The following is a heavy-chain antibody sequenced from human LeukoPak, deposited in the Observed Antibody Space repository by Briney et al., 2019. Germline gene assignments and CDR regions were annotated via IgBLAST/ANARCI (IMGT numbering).Heavy chain of an antibody. J-gene: IGHJ3*02. CDR2: IYYSGST. Sequence: PSETLSLTCTVSGGSISSYYWSWIRQPPGKGLEWIGYIYYSGSTNYNPSLKSRVTISVDTSKNQFSLKLSSVTAADTAVYYCARLGRYDILTGAGAFDIWGQGTMVTVSS. CDR3: ARLGRYDILTGAGAFDI. D-gene: IGHD3-9*01. CDR1: GGSISSYY. V-gene: IGHV4-59*08.